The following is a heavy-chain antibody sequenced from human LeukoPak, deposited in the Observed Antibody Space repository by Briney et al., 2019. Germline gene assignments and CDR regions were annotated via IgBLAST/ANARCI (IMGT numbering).Heavy chain of an antibody. J-gene: IGHJ4*02. V-gene: IGHV4-34*01. CDR2: INHSGST. D-gene: IGHD3-10*01. CDR1: GGSFSGYY. CDR3: ATMVRGVRDPYFDY. Sequence: KPSQTLSLTCAVYGGSFSGYYWSWIRQPPGKGLEWIGEINHSGSTNYNPSLKSRVTISVDTSKNQFSLKLSSVTAADTAVYYCATMVRGVRDPYFDYWGQGTLVTVSS.